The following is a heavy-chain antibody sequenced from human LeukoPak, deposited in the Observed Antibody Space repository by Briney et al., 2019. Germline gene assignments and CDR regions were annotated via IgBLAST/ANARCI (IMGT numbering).Heavy chain of an antibody. J-gene: IGHJ4*02. Sequence: GGSLRLSCAASGFTFSSYAMHWVRQAPGKGLEWVAVISYDGSNKYYADSVKGRFTISRDNSKNTLYLQMNSLRAEDTVVYYCAREGTSSIAARFDYWGQGTLVTVSS. D-gene: IGHD6-6*01. CDR1: GFTFSSYA. V-gene: IGHV3-30-3*01. CDR2: ISYDGSNK. CDR3: AREGTSSIAARFDY.